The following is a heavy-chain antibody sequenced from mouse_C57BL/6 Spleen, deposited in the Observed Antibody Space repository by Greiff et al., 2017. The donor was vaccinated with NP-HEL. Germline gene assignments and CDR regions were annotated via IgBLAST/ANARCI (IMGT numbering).Heavy chain of an antibody. CDR3: ASRGWSGAMDY. D-gene: IGHD1-3*01. J-gene: IGHJ4*01. V-gene: IGHV1-26*01. CDR1: GYTFTDYY. Sequence: EVQLQQSGPELVKPGASVKISCKASGYTFTDYYMNWVKQSHGKSLEWIGDINPNNGGTSYNQKFKGKATLTVDKSSSTAYMELRSLTSEDSAVYYCASRGWSGAMDYWGQGTSVTVSS. CDR2: INPNNGGT.